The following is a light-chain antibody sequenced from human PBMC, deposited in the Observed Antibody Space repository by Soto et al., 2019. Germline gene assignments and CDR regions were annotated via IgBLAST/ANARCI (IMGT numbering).Light chain of an antibody. Sequence: QSALTQPPSASGSPGQSVTISCTGTSSDIGVYDFVSWYQQHPGKAPKVIIYQVNKRPSGVPDRFSGSKSGNTASLTVSGLQAEDEADYYCCSYAGSSTYVFGTGTKVTVL. CDR1: SSDIGVYDF. CDR2: QVN. J-gene: IGLJ1*01. V-gene: IGLV2-8*01. CDR3: CSYAGSSTYV.